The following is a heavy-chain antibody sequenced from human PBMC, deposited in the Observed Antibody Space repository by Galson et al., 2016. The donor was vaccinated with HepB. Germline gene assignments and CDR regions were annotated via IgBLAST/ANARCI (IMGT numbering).Heavy chain of an antibody. CDR2: ISPGSTYT. J-gene: IGHJ5*02. D-gene: IGHD6-13*01. CDR3: ARVVTPMAAANRGFGS. CDR1: GFTFNMYT. Sequence: SLRLSCAASGFTFNMYTMTWVRQAPGKGPEWVSSISPGSTYTHFADSVKARFIISRDDVENSLYMQMNSLRAEDTALYYCARVVTPMAAANRGFGSWGQGTQVDVSS. V-gene: IGHV3-21*01.